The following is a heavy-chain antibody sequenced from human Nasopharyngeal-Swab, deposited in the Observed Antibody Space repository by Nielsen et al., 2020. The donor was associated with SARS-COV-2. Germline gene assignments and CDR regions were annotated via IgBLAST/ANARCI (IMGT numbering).Heavy chain of an antibody. Sequence: LSLTCAASGFSVSSNYMNWVRQAPGKGPEWVSVIYSGGSTYYADSVKGRFTMSRDNSKNTLYLQMNSLRAEETAVYYCARQGPYQLQSHYNWFDPWGQGTLVTVSS. CDR3: ARQGPYQLQSHYNWFDP. CDR2: IYSGGST. D-gene: IGHD2-2*01. J-gene: IGHJ5*02. V-gene: IGHV3-66*04. CDR1: GFSVSSNY.